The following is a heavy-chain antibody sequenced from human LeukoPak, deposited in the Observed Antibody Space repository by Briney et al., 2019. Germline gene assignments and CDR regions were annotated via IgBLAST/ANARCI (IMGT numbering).Heavy chain of an antibody. D-gene: IGHD6-13*01. Sequence: SQTLSLTCGISGDSVSSNSAAWNWIRQSPSRGLEWLGRTYYRSKWYNDYAVSVKSRITINPDTSKNHFSLQLNSVTPEDTAVYFCAREFIAAPGTLDYWGQGTLVTVSS. V-gene: IGHV6-1*01. CDR1: GDSVSSNSAA. CDR2: TYYRSKWYN. J-gene: IGHJ4*02. CDR3: AREFIAAPGTLDY.